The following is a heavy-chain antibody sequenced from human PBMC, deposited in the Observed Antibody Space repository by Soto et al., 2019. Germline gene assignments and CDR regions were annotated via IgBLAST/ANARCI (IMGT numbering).Heavy chain of an antibody. J-gene: IGHJ6*02. D-gene: IGHD7-27*01. Sequence: QVQLVQSGAEVKKPGSSVKVSCKASGGTFSSYAISWVRQAPGQGLEWMGGIIPIFGTANYAQKFQGRVTITADESTSTAYMELSGLRSEDTAVYYCASRSPKNWDYYYYYGMDVWGQGTTVTVSS. V-gene: IGHV1-69*01. CDR3: ASRSPKNWDYYYYYGMDV. CDR2: IIPIFGTA. CDR1: GGTFSSYA.